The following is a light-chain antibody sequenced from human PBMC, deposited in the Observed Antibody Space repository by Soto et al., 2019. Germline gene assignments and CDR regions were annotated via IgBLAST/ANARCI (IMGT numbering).Light chain of an antibody. V-gene: IGKV3-11*01. Sequence: EIVLTQSPATLSLSPGERATLSCRTSQSVGSSLAWYQQKPGQPPRLLIYDSSNRATGIPGRFSGSGSGTDFTLTISRLEPEDFAVYYCQQYGSAPFTFGPGTKVDIK. J-gene: IGKJ3*01. CDR2: DSS. CDR3: QQYGSAPFT. CDR1: QSVGSS.